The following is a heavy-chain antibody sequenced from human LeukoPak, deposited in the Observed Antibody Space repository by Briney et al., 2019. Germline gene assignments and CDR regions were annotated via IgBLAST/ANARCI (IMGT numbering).Heavy chain of an antibody. J-gene: IGHJ4*02. CDR1: GFTLSSYA. Sequence: AGGSLRLSCTASGFTLSSYAMSWVRQAPREGLEWVSTISGSADYTNYAEAVKGRFTISRDNSKNTMYLQMNSLRAEDTAVYYCAKQGFGCWGQGTLVTVSS. CDR2: ISGSADYT. V-gene: IGHV3-23*01. CDR3: AKQGFGC.